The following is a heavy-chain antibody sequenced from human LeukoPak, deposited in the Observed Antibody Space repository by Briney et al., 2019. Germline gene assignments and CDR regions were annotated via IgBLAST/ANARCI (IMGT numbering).Heavy chain of an antibody. CDR2: ITPLLGMA. CDR1: ADTFKRYA. CDR3: AIDASYYGLDV. Sequence: SVTVSCKASADTFKRYALSWVRQAPGHGLEWMGRITPLLGMANYTQRFQGRVTITADKSTHTAYMELNTLRSDDTAVYYCAIDASYYGLDVWGQGTTATVSS. V-gene: IGHV1-69*04. J-gene: IGHJ6*02.